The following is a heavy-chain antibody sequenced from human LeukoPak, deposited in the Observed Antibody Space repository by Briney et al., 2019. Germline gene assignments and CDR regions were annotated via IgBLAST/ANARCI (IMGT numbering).Heavy chain of an antibody. CDR1: GYTFTSYY. CDR3: AKSDYYDSSGYYSDGWFDP. CDR2: INPSGGST. J-gene: IGHJ5*02. Sequence: ASVKVSCKASGYTFTSYYMHWVRQAPGQGLEWMGIINPSGGSTSYAQKFQGRVTMTRDMSTSTVYMELSSLRSEDTAVYYCAKSDYYDSSGYYSDGWFDPWGQGTLVTVSS. D-gene: IGHD3-22*01. V-gene: IGHV1-46*01.